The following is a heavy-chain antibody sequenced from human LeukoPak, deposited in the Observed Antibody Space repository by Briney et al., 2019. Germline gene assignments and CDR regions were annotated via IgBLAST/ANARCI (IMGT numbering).Heavy chain of an antibody. V-gene: IGHV4-61*01. J-gene: IGHJ5*02. Sequence: SETLSLTCTVSGGSVSSGSYYWSWIRQPPGKGLDWIGYIYYSGSSNYNPSLKSRVTISVDTSKNQFSLKLSSVTAADTAVYYCARARHPNWFDPWGQGTLVTVSS. CDR3: ARARHPNWFDP. CDR1: GGSVSSGSYY. CDR2: IYYSGSS.